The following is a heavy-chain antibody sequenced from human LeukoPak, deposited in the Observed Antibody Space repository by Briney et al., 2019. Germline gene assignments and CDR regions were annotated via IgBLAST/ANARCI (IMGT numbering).Heavy chain of an antibody. V-gene: IGHV3-23*01. D-gene: IGHD2-21*01. CDR1: GFTFSSYA. Sequence: PGGSLRLSCAASGFTFSSYAMSWVRQAPGKGLEWVSVISGSGGNPYYADSVKGRFSISRDNSKNTLYLQMDSLRGEDTAVYYCAKDFRIGYSAHFDYWGQGALVTVSS. CDR2: ISGSGGNP. J-gene: IGHJ4*02. CDR3: AKDFRIGYSAHFDY.